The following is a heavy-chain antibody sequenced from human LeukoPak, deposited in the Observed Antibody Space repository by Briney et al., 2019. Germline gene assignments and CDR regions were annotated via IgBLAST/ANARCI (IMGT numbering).Heavy chain of an antibody. J-gene: IGHJ4*02. D-gene: IGHD3-22*01. V-gene: IGHV1-18*01. CDR2: ISAYNGNT. CDR1: GYTLTELS. CDR3: ARAPYYYDSSGYYSPGVGDY. Sequence: ASVRVSCKVSGYTLTELSMHWVRQAPGQGLEWMGWISAYNGNTNYAQKLQGRVTMTTDTSTSTAYMELRSLRSDDTAVYYCARAPYYYDSSGYYSPGVGDYWGQGTLVTVSS.